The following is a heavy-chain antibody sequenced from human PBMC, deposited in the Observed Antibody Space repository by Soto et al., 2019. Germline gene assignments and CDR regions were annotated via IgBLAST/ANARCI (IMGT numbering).Heavy chain of an antibody. J-gene: IGHJ4*02. CDR1: GFDFYSYG. CDR3: TRDGVAGDY. D-gene: IGHD6-19*01. V-gene: IGHV3-48*02. CDR2: IASSSNTI. Sequence: EVELVQSGGGVVEPGGSLTLSCVGSGFDFYSYGLNWVRQAPGKGLEWDSYIASSSNTIYYTDSVKGRFIVSRDDARNSLFLNMNSLRHEDTAVYYCTRDGVAGDYWGQGTLVTVSS.